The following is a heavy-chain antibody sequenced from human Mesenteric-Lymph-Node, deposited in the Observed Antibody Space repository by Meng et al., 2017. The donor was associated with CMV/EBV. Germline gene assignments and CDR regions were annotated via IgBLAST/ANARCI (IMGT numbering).Heavy chain of an antibody. D-gene: IGHD2-15*01. CDR1: GFSFSSYW. V-gene: IGHV3-30-3*01. Sequence: GESLKISCAASGFSFSSYWMTWVRQAPGKGLEWVAVISYDGSNKYYADSVKGRFTISRDNSKNTLYLQMNSLRAEDTAVYYCARASAGYCSGGSCYSVGKTYGMDVWGQGTTVTVSS. J-gene: IGHJ6*02. CDR3: ARASAGYCSGGSCYSVGKTYGMDV. CDR2: ISYDGSNK.